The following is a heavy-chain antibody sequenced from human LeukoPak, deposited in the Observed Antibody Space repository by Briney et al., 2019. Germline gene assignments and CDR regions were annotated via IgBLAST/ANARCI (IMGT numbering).Heavy chain of an antibody. CDR3: ARLFFVIDT. CDR2: VHYSGST. V-gene: IGHV4-39*01. Sequence: SETLSLSCTVTGASISNSAYYWLWIRQPPGEGLECIGAVHYSGSTFYNPSLKSRVNISVDTSKNQFSLQLSSVTAADTAVYYCARLFFVIDTWGQGTLVTVAS. J-gene: IGHJ5*02. CDR1: GASISNSAYY. D-gene: IGHD3-3*01.